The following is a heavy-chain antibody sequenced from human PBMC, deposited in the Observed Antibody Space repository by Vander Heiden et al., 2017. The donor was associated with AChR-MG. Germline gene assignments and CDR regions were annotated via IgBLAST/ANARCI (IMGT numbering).Heavy chain of an antibody. CDR1: GFPFGTYS. CDR3: ARDFYGDYDQWFGS. D-gene: IGHD4-17*01. J-gene: IGHJ5*01. CDR2: IDSSSNYV. Sequence: EVQLVESGGGLVKPGGSLRLSCAASGFPFGTYSMNWVRQAPGKGLEWVSSIDSSSNYVYYADSVKGRFTISRDNAKNSLYLQMNNLRAEDTAVYYCARDFYGDYDQWFGSWGQGTLVTVSS. V-gene: IGHV3-21*01.